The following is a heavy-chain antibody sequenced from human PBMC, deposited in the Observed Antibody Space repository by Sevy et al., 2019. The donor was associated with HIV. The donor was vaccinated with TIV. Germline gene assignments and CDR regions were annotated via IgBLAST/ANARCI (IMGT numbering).Heavy chain of an antibody. D-gene: IGHD3-10*01. J-gene: IGHJ6*02. Sequence: ASVKVSCKASGYTFTSYGISWVRQAPGQGLEWMGWNSAYNGNTNYAQKLQGRVTMTTDTSTSTAYMELRSLRSDDTAMYYCARDPLRGITMVRGVEEYYYYGMDVWGQGTTVTVSS. CDR3: ARDPLRGITMVRGVEEYYYYGMDV. V-gene: IGHV1-18*01. CDR2: NSAYNGNT. CDR1: GYTFTSYG.